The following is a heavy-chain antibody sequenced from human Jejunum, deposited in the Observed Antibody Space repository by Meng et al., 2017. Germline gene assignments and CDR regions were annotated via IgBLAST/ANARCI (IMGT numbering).Heavy chain of an antibody. J-gene: IGHJ5*02. V-gene: IGHV4-31*03. CDR3: ARDGQQLGRYWLDP. D-gene: IGHD1-1*01. Sequence: QVRLQDSGPGLVKPSPSLSLPCSVSGESISSGGSYWTWVRQHPGKGLEWIGYIFYSGSSSYNPSLKSRITIAVDTFKNQFSLTLRSVTAADTAVYYCARDGQQLGRYWLDPWGQGTLVTVSS. CDR2: IFYSGSS. CDR1: GESISSGGSY.